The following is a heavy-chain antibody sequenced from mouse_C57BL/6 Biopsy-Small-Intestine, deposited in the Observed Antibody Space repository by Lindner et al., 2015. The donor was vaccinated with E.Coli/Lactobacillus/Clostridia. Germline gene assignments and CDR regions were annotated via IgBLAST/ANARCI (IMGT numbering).Heavy chain of an antibody. CDR1: GYTFTSYG. CDR2: IYPRSGNT. CDR3: ARWHGSSSYFDY. Sequence: VQLQESGAELARPGASVKLSCKASGYTFTSYGISWVKQRTGQGLEWIGEIYPRSGNTYYNEKFKGKATLTADKSSSTAYMELRSLTSEDSAVYFCARWHGSSSYFDYWGQGTTLTVSP. D-gene: IGHD1-1*01. V-gene: IGHV1-81*01. J-gene: IGHJ2*01.